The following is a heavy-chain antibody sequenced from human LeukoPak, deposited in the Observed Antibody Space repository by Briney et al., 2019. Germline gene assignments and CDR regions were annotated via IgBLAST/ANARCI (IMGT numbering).Heavy chain of an antibody. CDR2: INPNSVVT. V-gene: IGHV1-2*02. CDR3: ARDPDMSIYGLVSWFDA. Sequence: ASAKVFCKDSAYTFTGYYMHWVRHAPGQELEWMRWINPNSVVTNYAQKFQGRVTMTRDTSISTAYMELSRVRSDDTAVYYCARDPDMSIYGLVSWFDAWGPGTLVTVSS. J-gene: IGHJ5*02. CDR1: AYTFTGYY. D-gene: IGHD3-10*01.